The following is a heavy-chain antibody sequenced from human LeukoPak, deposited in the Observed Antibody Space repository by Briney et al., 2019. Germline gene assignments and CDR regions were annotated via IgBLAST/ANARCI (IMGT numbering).Heavy chain of an antibody. J-gene: IGHJ4*02. D-gene: IGHD3-10*01. CDR1: GGTFSSYA. CDR3: GGSGSYRSPYYFDY. V-gene: IGHV1-69*05. CDR2: IIPIFGTA. Sequence: SVKVSCKASGGTFSSYAISWVRQAPGQGLEWMGGIIPIFGTANYAQKFQGRVTITTDESTSTAYMELSSLRSEDAAVYYCGGSGSYRSPYYFDYWGQGTLVTVSS.